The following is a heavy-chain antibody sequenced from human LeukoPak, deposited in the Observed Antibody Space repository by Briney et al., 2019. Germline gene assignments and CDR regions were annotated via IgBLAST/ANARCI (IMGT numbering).Heavy chain of an antibody. D-gene: IGHD3-10*01. CDR1: GGSISSSSYY. V-gene: IGHV4-39*07. CDR2: IYYSGST. Sequence: SETLSLTCTVSGGSISSSSYYWGWIRQPPGKGLEWIGSIYYSGSTYYNPSLKSRVTISVDTSKNQFSLKLSSVTAADTAVYYCARDPSWGFGELLPDYWGQGTLVTVSS. J-gene: IGHJ4*02. CDR3: ARDPSWGFGELLPDY.